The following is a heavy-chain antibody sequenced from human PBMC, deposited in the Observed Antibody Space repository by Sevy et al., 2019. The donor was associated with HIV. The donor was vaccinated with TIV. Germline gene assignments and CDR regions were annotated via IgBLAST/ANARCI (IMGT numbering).Heavy chain of an antibody. J-gene: IGHJ5*02. D-gene: IGHD3-22*01. Sequence: GGSLRLSCEASGFTFRSYEMNGVRQAPGKGLEWVSYISSSGSIIYYADSVKGRFTISRDNAKNSLYMQMNSLRAEDTAVYYCARVDANYDKGFDPWGQGTLVTVSS. CDR2: ISSSGSII. CDR3: ARVDANYDKGFDP. CDR1: GFTFRSYE. V-gene: IGHV3-48*03.